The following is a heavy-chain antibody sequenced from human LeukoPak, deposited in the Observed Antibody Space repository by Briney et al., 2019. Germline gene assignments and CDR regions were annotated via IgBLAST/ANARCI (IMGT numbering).Heavy chain of an antibody. CDR3: AKDSNGWYQRGSNYFDY. J-gene: IGHJ4*02. CDR1: GFTFSGYA. CDR2: ISRGAGTT. Sequence: GGSLRLSCAASGFTFSGYAMDWVRQAPGKGPEWISNISRGAGTTYYAASVKGRFAISRDNSKNTLYLQMNSLRAEDTAEYYCAKDSNGWYQRGSNYFDYWGQGTLVTVSS. D-gene: IGHD6-19*01. V-gene: IGHV3-23*01.